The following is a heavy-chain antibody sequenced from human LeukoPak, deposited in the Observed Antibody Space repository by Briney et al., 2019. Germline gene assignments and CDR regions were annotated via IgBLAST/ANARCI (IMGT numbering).Heavy chain of an antibody. CDR1: GFTFSSYL. CDR2: IKQDGSEK. Sequence: GGSLRLSRAASGFTFSSYLISWVRPAPGRGLEWVANIKQDGSEKYYVDSVKGRLTISRDNAKNLLYLQMNSLRAEDTAVYYCARSLGWAIFDYWGQGTLVTVSS. V-gene: IGHV3-7*03. D-gene: IGHD6-19*01. J-gene: IGHJ4*02. CDR3: ARSLGWAIFDY.